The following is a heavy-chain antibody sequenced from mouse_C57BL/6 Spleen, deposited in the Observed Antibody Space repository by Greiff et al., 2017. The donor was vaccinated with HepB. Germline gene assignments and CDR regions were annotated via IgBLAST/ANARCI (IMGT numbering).Heavy chain of an antibody. Sequence: EVKLVESGPELVKPGASVKISCKASGYSFTGYYMNWVKQSPEKSLEWIGEINPSTGGTTYNQKFKAKATLTVDKSSSTAYMQLKSLTSKDSAVYYCAREVTTIDYAMDYWGQGTSVTVSS. V-gene: IGHV1-42*01. J-gene: IGHJ4*01. D-gene: IGHD1-1*01. CDR3: AREVTTIDYAMDY. CDR2: INPSTGGT. CDR1: GYSFTGYY.